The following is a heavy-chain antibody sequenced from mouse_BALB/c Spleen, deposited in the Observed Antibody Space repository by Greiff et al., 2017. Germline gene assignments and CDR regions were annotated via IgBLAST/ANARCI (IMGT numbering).Heavy chain of an antibody. V-gene: IGHV1-69*01. CDR1: GYTFTDYW. CDR3: ARRGITTGILAY. J-gene: IGHJ3*01. Sequence: QVQLQQPGAELVMPGASVKMSCKASGYTFTDYWMHWVKQRPGQGLEWIGAIDTSDSYTSYNQKFKGKATLTVDESSSTAYMQLSSLTSEDSAVYYCARRGITTGILAYWGQGTLVTVSA. CDR2: IDTSDSYT. D-gene: IGHD2-4*01.